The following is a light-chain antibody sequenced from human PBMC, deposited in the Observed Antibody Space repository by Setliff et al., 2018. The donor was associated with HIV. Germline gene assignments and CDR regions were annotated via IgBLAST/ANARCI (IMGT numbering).Light chain of an antibody. CDR1: TGTVTSGYY. J-gene: IGLJ1*01. Sequence: QAVVTQEPSLTVSPGGTVTLTCASSTGTVTSGYYPNWFQQKPGQPPRARIYKTSDKHSWAPGRFSGSLLGGKAALTLSGVQPEDEAEYYCLLSYGASYVFGTGTKVTAL. V-gene: IGLV7-43*01. CDR3: LLSYGASYV. CDR2: KTS.